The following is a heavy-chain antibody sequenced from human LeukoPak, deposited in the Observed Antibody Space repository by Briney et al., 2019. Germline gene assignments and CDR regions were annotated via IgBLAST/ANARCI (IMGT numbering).Heavy chain of an antibody. CDR3: ARLRMVRGVIITFDY. D-gene: IGHD3-10*01. J-gene: IGHJ4*02. Sequence: SETLSLTCTVSGGSISSYYWSWIRQPPGKGLEWIGYIYYSGSTNYNPSLKSRVTMSVDTSKNQFSLKLSSVTAADTAVYYCARLRMVRGVIITFDYWGQGTLVTVSS. CDR1: GGSISSYY. V-gene: IGHV4-59*01. CDR2: IYYSGST.